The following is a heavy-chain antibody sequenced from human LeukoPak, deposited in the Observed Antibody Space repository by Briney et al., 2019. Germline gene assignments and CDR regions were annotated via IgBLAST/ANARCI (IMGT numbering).Heavy chain of an antibody. Sequence: GGSLRLSCAASGFTFSSYWMSWVRQAPGKGLEWVANIKQDGSEKYYVDSVKGRFTISRDNAKNSLYLQMNSLRAEDTAVYYCARVKTYYDILTGYRYFDYWGQGTLVTVSS. J-gene: IGHJ4*02. V-gene: IGHV3-7*01. CDR3: ARVKTYYDILTGYRYFDY. CDR1: GFTFSSYW. D-gene: IGHD3-9*01. CDR2: IKQDGSEK.